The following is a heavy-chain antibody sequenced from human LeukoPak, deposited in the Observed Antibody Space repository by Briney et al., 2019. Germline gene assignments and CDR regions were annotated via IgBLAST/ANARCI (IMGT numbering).Heavy chain of an antibody. CDR1: GYTFTAYY. CDR2: ISAYNGNT. Sequence: ASVKVSCKASGYTFTAYYMHWVRQAPGQGLEWMGWISAYNGNTNYAQKLQGRVTMTTDTSTSTAYMELRSLRSDDTAVYYCARGQQLVRGFDYWGQGTLVTVSS. V-gene: IGHV1-18*04. D-gene: IGHD6-13*01. J-gene: IGHJ4*02. CDR3: ARGQQLVRGFDY.